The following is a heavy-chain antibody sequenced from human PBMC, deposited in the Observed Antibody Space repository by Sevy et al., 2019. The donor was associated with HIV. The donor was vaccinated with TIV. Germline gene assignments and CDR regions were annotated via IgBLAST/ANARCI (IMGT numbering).Heavy chain of an antibody. J-gene: IGHJ3*02. V-gene: IGHV3-30-3*01. CDR3: ARDPRCSGGSCYPNGAFDI. CDR1: GFTFSSYA. Sequence: GGSLRLSCAASGFTFSSYAMHWVRQAPGKGLEWVAVISYDGSNKYYADSVKGRFTISRDNSKNTLYLQMNSLRAEDTAVYYWARDPRCSGGSCYPNGAFDIWGQGTMVTVSS. CDR2: ISYDGSNK. D-gene: IGHD2-15*01.